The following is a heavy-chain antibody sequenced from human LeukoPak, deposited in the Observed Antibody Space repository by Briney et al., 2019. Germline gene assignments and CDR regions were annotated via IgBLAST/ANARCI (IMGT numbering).Heavy chain of an antibody. Sequence: GGSLRLSCAASGFTFSNYGIHWVRQAPGKGLEWVAFIRYDGSDKYYADSVKGRFTISRDSSKNTVYLQMNSLRDEDTAVYYCARWGSGYLDYWGQGTLVTVSS. CDR3: ARWGSGYLDY. J-gene: IGHJ4*02. V-gene: IGHV3-30*02. CDR1: GFTFSNYG. D-gene: IGHD3-22*01. CDR2: IRYDGSDK.